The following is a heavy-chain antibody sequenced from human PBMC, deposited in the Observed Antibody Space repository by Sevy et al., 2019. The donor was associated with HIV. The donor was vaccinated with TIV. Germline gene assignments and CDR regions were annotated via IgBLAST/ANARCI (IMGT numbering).Heavy chain of an antibody. CDR2: ISGSGGST. CDR3: ANDLYSSGYI. D-gene: IGHD6-19*01. J-gene: IGHJ4*02. Sequence: GGSLRLSCAASGFTFSSYAMSWVRQAPGKGLEWVSGISGSGGSTYYADSVKGRFTISRDNSKNTLYLQMNSLRAEDTAVYYCANDLYSSGYIWGQGTLVTVSS. V-gene: IGHV3-23*01. CDR1: GFTFSSYA.